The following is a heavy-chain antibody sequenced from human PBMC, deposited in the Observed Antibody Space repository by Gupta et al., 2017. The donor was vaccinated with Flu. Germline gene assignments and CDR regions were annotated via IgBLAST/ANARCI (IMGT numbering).Heavy chain of an antibody. J-gene: IGHJ4*02. D-gene: IGHD2-21*01. CDR2: VRTKAKGYTT. CDR1: GFTLRDHY. Sequence: EVQLVESGGGLVQPGGSLSLSCAASGFTLRDHYMDWVRQVPGKGPEWVGRVRTKAKGYTTEYAASVQGRFSISRDDSRNSVHLQMNNLRIEDTAVYYCARAFTIATDQFDYWGQGTLVTVSS. V-gene: IGHV3-72*01. CDR3: ARAFTIATDQFDY.